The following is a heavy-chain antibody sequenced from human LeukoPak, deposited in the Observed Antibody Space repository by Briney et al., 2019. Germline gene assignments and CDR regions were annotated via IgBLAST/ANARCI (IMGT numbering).Heavy chain of an antibody. CDR1: GFTLSSYA. Sequence: GGSLRLSCAASGFTLSSYAMSWVRQGPGKGLEWVSAISVSGNTYHADSVKGRFTISRDSSKNTLYLQMNSLKTEDTAVYYCASTPTRWEVYYWGQGTLVTVSS. CDR2: ISVSGNT. CDR3: ASTPTRWEVYY. J-gene: IGHJ4*02. D-gene: IGHD1-26*01. V-gene: IGHV3-23*01.